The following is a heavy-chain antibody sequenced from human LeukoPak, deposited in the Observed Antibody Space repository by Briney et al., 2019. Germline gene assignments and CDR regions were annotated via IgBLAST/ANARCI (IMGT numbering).Heavy chain of an antibody. D-gene: IGHD3-10*01. CDR2: IIPIFGTP. Sequence: SVKVSCKASGGTFSNYAISWVRQAPGQGLEWMGGIIPIFGTPNYAQKFQGRVTTTRDTSTSTVYMELSSLRSEDTAVYYCARGRRAGTYYYGSGSSDYWGQGTLVTVSS. CDR3: ARGRRAGTYYYGSGSSDY. J-gene: IGHJ4*02. CDR1: GGTFSNYA. V-gene: IGHV1-69*05.